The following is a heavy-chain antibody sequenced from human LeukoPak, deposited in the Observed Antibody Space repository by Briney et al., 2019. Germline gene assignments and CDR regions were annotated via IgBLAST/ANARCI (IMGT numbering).Heavy chain of an antibody. CDR3: ARGPRK. CDR2: VYYSGRP. Sequence: LETLSLTCAVSGGSITIGTGWTGVRQPPGRDLEWIGEVYYSGRPNYNSSLNSQVTISLDKTKNHFLLNLTSVTGADAVVYYCARGPRKWGQGTMVTVFS. CDR1: GGSITIGTG. V-gene: IGHV4-4*02. J-gene: IGHJ3*01.